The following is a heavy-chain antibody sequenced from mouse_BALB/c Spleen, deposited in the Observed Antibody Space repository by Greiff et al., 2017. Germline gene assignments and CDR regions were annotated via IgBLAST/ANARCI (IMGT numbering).Heavy chain of an antibody. Sequence: EVKVVESGGGLVQPGGSLRLSCATSGFTFTDYYMSWVRQPPGKALEWLGFIRNKANGYTTEYSASVKGRFTISRDNSQSILYLQMNTLRAEDSATYYCARDKLSPGAYWGQGTLVTVSA. CDR3: ARDKLSPGAY. CDR2: IRNKANGYTT. D-gene: IGHD2-12*01. CDR1: GFTFTDYY. J-gene: IGHJ3*01. V-gene: IGHV7-3*02.